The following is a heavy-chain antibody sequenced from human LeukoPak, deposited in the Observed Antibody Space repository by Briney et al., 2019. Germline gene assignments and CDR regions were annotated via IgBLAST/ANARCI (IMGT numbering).Heavy chain of an antibody. Sequence: ASVKVSCKASGYTFTSYGISWVRQAPGQGLEWMGWISAYNGNTNYAQKLQGRVTMTTDTSTSTAYMELRSLRSDDTAVYYCARDYYYGSGSPHYYYYGMDVWGLGTTVTVSS. D-gene: IGHD3-10*01. CDR2: ISAYNGNT. V-gene: IGHV1-18*01. J-gene: IGHJ6*02. CDR1: GYTFTSYG. CDR3: ARDYYYGSGSPHYYYYGMDV.